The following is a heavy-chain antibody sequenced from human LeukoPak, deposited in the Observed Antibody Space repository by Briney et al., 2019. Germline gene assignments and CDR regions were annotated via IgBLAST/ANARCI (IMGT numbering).Heavy chain of an antibody. D-gene: IGHD6-13*01. CDR3: AKEGAAPGPDFDY. CDR2: IVPSGST. V-gene: IGHV4-4*07. CDR1: GASIRNYY. Sequence: SETLSLTCTVSGASIRNYYWSWIRQPAGKGLEWIGRIVPSGSTNYNPSLKSRVTMSVDTPKNQFSPKLNSVTAADTAVYYCAKEGAAPGPDFDYWGQGTLVIVSS. J-gene: IGHJ4*02.